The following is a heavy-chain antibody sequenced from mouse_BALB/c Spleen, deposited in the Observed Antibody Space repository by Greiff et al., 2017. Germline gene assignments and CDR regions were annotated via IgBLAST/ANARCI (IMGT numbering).Heavy chain of an antibody. CDR1: GFTFSSYG. J-gene: IGHJ2*01. D-gene: IGHD1-1*01. CDR2: ISSGGSYT. V-gene: IGHV5-6*01. Sequence: EVKLMESGGDLVKPGGSLKLSCAASGFTFSSYGMSWVRQTPDKRLEWVATISSGGSYTYYPDSVKGRFTISRDNAKNTLYLQMSSLKSEDTAMYYCARAPGSSDCDYWGQGTTLTVSS. CDR3: ARAPGSSDCDY.